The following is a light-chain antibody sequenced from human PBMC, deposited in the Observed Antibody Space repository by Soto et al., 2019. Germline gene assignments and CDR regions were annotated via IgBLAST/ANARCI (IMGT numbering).Light chain of an antibody. J-gene: IGKJ5*01. CDR3: QQYSDWPSIT. CDR2: GAS. V-gene: IGKV3-15*01. CDR1: QSIGGN. Sequence: ESVLTRSPATLSVYPGERATLSCRASQSIGGNLAWYQQRPGQAPRLLIYGASTRATGIAARFSGSGSGTEFTLSISSLQSEDFAVYSCQQYSDWPSITFCQGTRLENK.